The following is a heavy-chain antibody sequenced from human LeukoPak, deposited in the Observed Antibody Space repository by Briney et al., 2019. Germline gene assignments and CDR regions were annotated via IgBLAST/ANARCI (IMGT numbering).Heavy chain of an antibody. CDR3: AGDYYYDSSGYYYMDV. D-gene: IGHD3-22*01. J-gene: IGHJ6*03. Sequence: GGSLRLSCAAYGFTFSSYSMNWVRQAPGKGLEWVSSISSSSSYIYYADSVKGRFTISRDNAKNSLYLQMNSLRAEDTAVYYCAGDYYYDSSGYYYMDVWGKGTTVTVSS. V-gene: IGHV3-21*01. CDR1: GFTFSSYS. CDR2: ISSSSSYI.